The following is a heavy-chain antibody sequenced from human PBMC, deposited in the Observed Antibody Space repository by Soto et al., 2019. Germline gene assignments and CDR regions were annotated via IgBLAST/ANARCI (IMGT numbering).Heavy chain of an antibody. CDR1: GFTISSYA. V-gene: IGHV3-23*01. CDR2: ISGSGGST. D-gene: IGHD6-13*01. J-gene: IGHJ1*01. Sequence: GGSLKLSCAASGFTISSYAMSWVRQAPGKGLEWVSAISGSGGSTYYADSVKGRFTISRDNSKNTLYLQMNSLRAEDTAVYYCASRDSSSWFSAEYFQHWGQGTLVTVSS. CDR3: ASRDSSSWFSAEYFQH.